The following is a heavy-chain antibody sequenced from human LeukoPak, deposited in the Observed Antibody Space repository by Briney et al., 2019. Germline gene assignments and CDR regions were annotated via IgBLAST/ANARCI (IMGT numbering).Heavy chain of an antibody. V-gene: IGHV4-39*01. Sequence: SETLSLTCTVSGGSISTSNYYWGWIRQPPGKGLEWIGNVYYSGSTYYNPSLKSRVSISVDTSKNQFSLKLNSVTAADTAVYYCARLIVVVPVAYNNLYYFDYWGQGTLVTVSS. CDR3: ARLIVVVPVAYNNLYYFDY. CDR2: VYYSGST. J-gene: IGHJ4*02. CDR1: GGSISTSNYY. D-gene: IGHD2-2*01.